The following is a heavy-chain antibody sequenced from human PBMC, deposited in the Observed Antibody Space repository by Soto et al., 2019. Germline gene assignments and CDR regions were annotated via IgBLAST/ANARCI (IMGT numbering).Heavy chain of an antibody. V-gene: IGHV4-59*08. Sequence: SETLSLTCTVSGGSISGYYWSWFRQPPGKGLEWIASVYYSGSTNYNPSLKSRVTISVDTSRTQFSLKLSSVTAADSAVYFCARHSNDYRKSFDYWDQGSLVTVSS. CDR3: ARHSNDYRKSFDY. D-gene: IGHD5-12*01. CDR2: VYYSGST. J-gene: IGHJ4*02. CDR1: GGSISGYY.